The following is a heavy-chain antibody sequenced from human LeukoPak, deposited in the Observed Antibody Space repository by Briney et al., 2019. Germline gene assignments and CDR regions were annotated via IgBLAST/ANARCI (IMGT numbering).Heavy chain of an antibody. CDR2: IYYSGST. J-gene: IGHJ6*03. CDR3: ARRWGSLRPYYCYYMDV. V-gene: IGHV4-39*01. CDR1: GGSISSSTYD. D-gene: IGHD7-27*01. Sequence: KSSETLSLTCSVSGGSISSSTYDWGWVRQPPGKGLEWIGSIYYSGSTYYNPSLKNRVTISVDTSKNPFSLKLSSVTAADTAVYYCARRWGSLRPYYCYYMDVWGKGTTVTVSS.